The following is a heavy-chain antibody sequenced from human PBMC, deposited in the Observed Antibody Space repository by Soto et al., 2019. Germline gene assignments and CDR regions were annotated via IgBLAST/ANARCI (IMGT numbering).Heavy chain of an antibody. CDR1: GGTFSSSA. D-gene: IGHD2-15*01. CDR2: IIPIFGTA. Sequence: SVKVSSKASGGTFSSSAISWVRQAPGQGLEWMGGIIPIFGTANYAQKFQGRVTITADESTSKAYMELSSLRSEDTAVYYCARGDLLPPGYGMDVWGQGTTVTVSS. J-gene: IGHJ6*02. V-gene: IGHV1-69*13. CDR3: ARGDLLPPGYGMDV.